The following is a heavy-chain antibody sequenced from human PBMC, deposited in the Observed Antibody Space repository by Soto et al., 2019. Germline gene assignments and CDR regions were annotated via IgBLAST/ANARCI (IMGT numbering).Heavy chain of an antibody. CDR2: IYWNDDT. CDR1: GFSLTTAGAG. V-gene: IGHV2-5*01. Sequence: QITLKESGPTLVKPTQTLTLTCTFSGFSLTTAGAGVGWIRQPPGKALEWLALIYWNDDTRYSPSLKSRLTITKDTSKNQVVLRMTNMDPVDTATYYCAHRGYGNYPRYNWFDPWCQVSLVIVCS. D-gene: IGHD4-17*01. CDR3: AHRGYGNYPRYNWFDP. J-gene: IGHJ5*02.